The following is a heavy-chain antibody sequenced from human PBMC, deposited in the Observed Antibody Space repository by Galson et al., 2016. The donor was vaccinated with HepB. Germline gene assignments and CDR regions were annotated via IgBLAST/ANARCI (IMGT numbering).Heavy chain of an antibody. CDR1: GFSFSDYS. CDR2: ISRSSAFI. D-gene: IGHD6-13*01. CDR3: ASSGYSGS. Sequence: SLRLSCAASGFSFSDYSMNWVRQAPGKGLQWVASISRSSAFIHYADSVKGRFTISRDNAKNTLDLQMNNLRAEDTAVYYCASSGYSGSWGQGTLVTVSS. V-gene: IGHV3-21*04. J-gene: IGHJ4*02.